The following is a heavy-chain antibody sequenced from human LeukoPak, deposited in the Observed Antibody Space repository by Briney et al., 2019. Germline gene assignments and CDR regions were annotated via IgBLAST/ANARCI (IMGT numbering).Heavy chain of an antibody. Sequence: GGSLRLSCAASGFTFSSYAMSWVRQAPGKGLEWVSVISDNGGSTYYADSVKGRFTISRDNAKNSLSLQMNSLRAEDTAVYYCVREIIRLGQDDYFDYWGQGTLVTVSS. CDR2: ISDNGGST. CDR3: VREIIRLGQDDYFDY. D-gene: IGHD3-3*02. CDR1: GFTFSSYA. V-gene: IGHV3-23*01. J-gene: IGHJ4*02.